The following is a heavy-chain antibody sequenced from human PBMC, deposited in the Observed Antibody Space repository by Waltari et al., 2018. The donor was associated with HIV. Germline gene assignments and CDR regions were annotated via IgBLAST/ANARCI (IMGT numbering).Heavy chain of an antibody. V-gene: IGHV5-51*03. D-gene: IGHD3-22*01. CDR1: GYTFTNYW. CDR3: ARLFYYDTTGYINNAFDI. CDR2: IYPFDSDT. J-gene: IGHJ3*02. Sequence: EVQLVQSGAEVRKSGESLKISCKASGYTFTNYWIAGLRQMSGEGLEWMGIIYPFDSDTRYNPSFEGQITISADKSLATAYLEWSNLNASDAAIYYCARLFYYDTTGYINNAFDIWGQGTVVTVS.